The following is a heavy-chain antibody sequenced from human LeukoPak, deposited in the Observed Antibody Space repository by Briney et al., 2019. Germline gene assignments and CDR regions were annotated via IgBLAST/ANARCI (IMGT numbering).Heavy chain of an antibody. J-gene: IGHJ5*02. D-gene: IGHD3-22*01. CDR2: ISSSSSYI. CDR1: GFTFSSYS. V-gene: IGHV3-21*01. Sequence: GGSLRLSCAASGFTFSSYSMNWVRQAPGKGVEWGSSISSSSSYIYYADSVKGRFTISRDNAKNSLYLQMNSLRAEDTAVYYCARRDYYDSSDDWFDPWGQGTLVTVSS. CDR3: ARRDYYDSSDDWFDP.